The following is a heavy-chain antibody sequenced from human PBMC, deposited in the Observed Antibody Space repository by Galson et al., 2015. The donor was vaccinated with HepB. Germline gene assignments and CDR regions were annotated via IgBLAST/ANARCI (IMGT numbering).Heavy chain of an antibody. CDR1: GFTFSSYA. V-gene: IGHV3-30-3*01. J-gene: IGHJ6*02. Sequence: SLRLSCAASGFTFSSYAMHWVRQAPGKGLEWVAVISYDGSNKYYADSVKGRFTISRDNSKNTLYLQMNSLRAEDTAVYYCAREGSVYAIQSPYGMDVWGQGTTVTVSS. CDR2: ISYDGSNK. D-gene: IGHD2-8*01. CDR3: AREGSVYAIQSPYGMDV.